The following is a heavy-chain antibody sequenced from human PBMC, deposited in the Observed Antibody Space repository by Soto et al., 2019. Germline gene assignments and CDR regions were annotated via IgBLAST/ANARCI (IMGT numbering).Heavy chain of an antibody. Sequence: SVNVSCKSSGGSFGSSAISWLRQAPGQGLEWMGGIIPIFFTANSSQKFQCRVTITADESKSKAYMELSSLRSEETAVYDCARPGGSYSWYYFDYRVQATLVTVS. CDR2: IIPIFFTA. D-gene: IGHD1-26*01. CDR1: GGSFGSSA. V-gene: IGHV1-69*13. CDR3: ARPGGSYSWYYFDY. J-gene: IGHJ4*02.